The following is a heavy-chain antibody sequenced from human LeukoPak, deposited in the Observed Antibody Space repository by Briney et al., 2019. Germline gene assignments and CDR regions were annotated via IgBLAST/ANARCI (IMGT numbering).Heavy chain of an antibody. CDR1: GGSFSGYY. CDR3: AARPFGSGSRGYYFDY. J-gene: IGHJ4*02. CDR2: INHSGST. V-gene: IGHV4-34*01. D-gene: IGHD3-10*01. Sequence: SETLSLTCAVYGGSFSGYYWSWIRQPPGKGLEWIGEINHSGSTNYNPSLKSRVTISVDTSKNQFSLKLSSVTAADTAVYYCAARPFGSGSRGYYFDYWGQGTLVTVSS.